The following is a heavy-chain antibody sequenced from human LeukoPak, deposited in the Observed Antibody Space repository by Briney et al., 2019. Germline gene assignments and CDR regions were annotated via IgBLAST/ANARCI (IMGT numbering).Heavy chain of an antibody. CDR3: ARTFLGYYFYMDV. CDR1: GGSTSGYY. D-gene: IGHD3-3*02. Sequence: PSETLSLTCTVSGGSTSGYYWSWIRQPPGKGLEWIGYIYYSGSTNYNPSLKSRVTISVDTSKNQFSLKLSSVTAADTAVYYCARTFLGYYFYMDVWGKGTTVTVPS. J-gene: IGHJ6*03. CDR2: IYYSGST. V-gene: IGHV4-59*01.